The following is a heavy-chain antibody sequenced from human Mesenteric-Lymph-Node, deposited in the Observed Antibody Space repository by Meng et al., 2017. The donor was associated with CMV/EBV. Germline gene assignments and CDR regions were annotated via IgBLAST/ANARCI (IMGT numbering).Heavy chain of an antibody. D-gene: IGHD2-21*02. CDR1: GFTFGYYF. V-gene: IGHV3-11*01. Sequence: LSWEASGFTFGYYFMAGIRQAPGKGLEWVSYIGRSGTSISYADSVKGRFIISRDNAKKSLYLQMNSLRAEDTAVYYCARELRNWFDPWGRGTLVTVSS. CDR2: IGRSGTSI. CDR3: ARELRNWFDP. J-gene: IGHJ5*02.